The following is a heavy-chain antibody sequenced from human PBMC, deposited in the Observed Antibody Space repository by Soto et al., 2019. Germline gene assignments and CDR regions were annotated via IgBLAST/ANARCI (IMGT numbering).Heavy chain of an antibody. Sequence: PSETLSLTCRVSAGSISSSSYFWGWIRQPPGKGLEWIGSIYYSGSTYYNPSLENRATISLNLPKNQFSLTLTSVTAADTAVYYCVLNRGGITVSSRPLGEWFDPWGQGTLVTVSS. V-gene: IGHV4-39*07. J-gene: IGHJ5*02. CDR2: IYYSGST. D-gene: IGHD6-19*01. CDR1: AGSISSSSYF. CDR3: VLNRGGITVSSRPLGEWFDP.